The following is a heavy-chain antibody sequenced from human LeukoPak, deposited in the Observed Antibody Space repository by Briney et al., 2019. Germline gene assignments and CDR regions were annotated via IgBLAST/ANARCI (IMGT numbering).Heavy chain of an antibody. CDR3: ARDRPDDYDSSGYSDY. D-gene: IGHD3-22*01. CDR2: IIPILGIA. J-gene: IGHJ4*02. Sequence: PGASVKVSCKASGGTFSSYAISWVRQAPGQGLEWMGRIIPILGIANYAQKFQSRVTITADKSTSTAYMELSSLRSQDTPWYYCARDRPDDYDSSGYSDYWGQGTLVTVSS. V-gene: IGHV1-69*04. CDR1: GGTFSSYA.